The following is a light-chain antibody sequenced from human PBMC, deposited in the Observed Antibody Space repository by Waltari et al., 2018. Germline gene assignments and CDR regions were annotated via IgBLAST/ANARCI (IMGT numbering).Light chain of an antibody. Sequence: QLVLTQSPSASASLGASAKLTCTLASGHSSNIIAWTQQQAEKGPRYWMKVNSDDSHSKGDEMPDRFAGSGSGAERYLTISSVQSEDEADYYCQSGGHGTWVFGGGTKLTVL. V-gene: IGLV4-69*01. CDR3: QSGGHGTWV. J-gene: IGLJ3*02. CDR2: VNSDDSH. CDR1: SGHSSNI.